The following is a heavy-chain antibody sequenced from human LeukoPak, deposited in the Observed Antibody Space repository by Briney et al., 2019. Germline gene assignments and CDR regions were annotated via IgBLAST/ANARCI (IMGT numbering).Heavy chain of an antibody. CDR2: IKSKTDGGTT. D-gene: IGHD3-22*01. Sequence: PGGSLRLSCAASGFTFSNAWMSWVRQAPGKGLEWVGRIKSKTDGGTTDYAAPVKGRFTISRDNAENSLYLQMDSLRAEDTAVYYCARGMGITMIDYWGQGTLVTVSS. V-gene: IGHV3-15*01. CDR1: GFTFSNAW. J-gene: IGHJ4*02. CDR3: ARGMGITMIDY.